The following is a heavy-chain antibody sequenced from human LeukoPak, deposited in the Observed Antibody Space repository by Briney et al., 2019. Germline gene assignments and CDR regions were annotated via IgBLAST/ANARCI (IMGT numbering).Heavy chain of an antibody. CDR2: IFYSGST. D-gene: IGHD6-13*01. CDR3: ASWGSQQLPSLDWFDP. V-gene: IGHV4-59*08. Sequence: SETLSLTCTVSDDSITMYYWTRIRQPPGKGLEWIGYIFYSGSTNYNPSLKSRVTISVDTSKNQFSLKLSSVTAADTAVYYCASWGSQQLPSLDWFDPWGQGTLVTVSS. J-gene: IGHJ5*02. CDR1: DDSITMYY.